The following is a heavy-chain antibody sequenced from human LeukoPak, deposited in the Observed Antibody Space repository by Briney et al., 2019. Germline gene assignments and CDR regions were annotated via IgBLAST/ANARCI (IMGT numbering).Heavy chain of an antibody. Sequence: GASVKVSCKASGGTFSSYAISWVRQAPGQGLEWIGRTIPILGIANYAQKFQGRVTITADKSTSTAYMQLSSLRSEDTAVYYCARRDEIAVAGPFDYWGQGTLVTVSS. J-gene: IGHJ4*02. CDR1: GGTFSSYA. V-gene: IGHV1-69*04. D-gene: IGHD6-19*01. CDR3: ARRDEIAVAGPFDY. CDR2: TIPILGIA.